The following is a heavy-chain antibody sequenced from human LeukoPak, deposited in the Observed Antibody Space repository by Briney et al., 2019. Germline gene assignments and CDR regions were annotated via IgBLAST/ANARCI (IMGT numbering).Heavy chain of an antibody. D-gene: IGHD1-26*01. CDR3: AKGSIVGATTNPDAFDI. CDR1: GFSFGSFW. J-gene: IGHJ3*02. V-gene: IGHV3-7*01. Sequence: GGSLRLSCAAAGFSFGSFWMSWVRQAPGKRLEWVATIKQDESEKYYVDSVKGRFTISRDNTKNSLYLQMNSLRVEDTAVYYCAKGSIVGATTNPDAFDIWGQGTMVTVSS. CDR2: IKQDESEK.